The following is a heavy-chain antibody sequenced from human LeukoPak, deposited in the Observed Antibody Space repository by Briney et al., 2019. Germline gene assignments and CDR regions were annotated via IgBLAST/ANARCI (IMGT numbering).Heavy chain of an antibody. D-gene: IGHD2-21*02. CDR2: INSDGTTT. CDR1: GFSFSSFW. V-gene: IGHV3-74*01. J-gene: IGHJ4*02. Sequence: GGSLRLSCAASGFSFSSFWMHWVRQVPGKGLVWVSGINSDGTTTYYADSVKGRFTVSRDNSKNTVDLQMNNLRVDDTAIYYCAKDHANTPVVTNWGQGILVSVSS. CDR3: AKDHANTPVVTN.